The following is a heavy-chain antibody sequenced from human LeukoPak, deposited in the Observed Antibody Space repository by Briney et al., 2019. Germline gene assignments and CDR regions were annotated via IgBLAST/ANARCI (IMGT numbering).Heavy chain of an antibody. CDR1: GGSFSGYY. Sequence: SETLSLTCAVYGGSFSGYYWTWIRQPPGKGLEWIGEIIDTGSTKYNSSLKSRVTISVDTSKNQFSLKLSSVTAADTAVYYCARGPHIAPRPFDYWGQGTLVTVSS. J-gene: IGHJ4*02. CDR2: IIDTGST. D-gene: IGHD6-6*01. V-gene: IGHV4-34*01. CDR3: ARGPHIAPRPFDY.